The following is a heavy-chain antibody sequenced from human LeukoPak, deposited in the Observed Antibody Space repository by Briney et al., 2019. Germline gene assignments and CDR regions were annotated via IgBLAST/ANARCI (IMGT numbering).Heavy chain of an antibody. Sequence: AGGSLRLSCAASGFSFSNSGMHWVRQAPGKGLEWVAGIWFGEGSQYYADSVKGRFIISRDNSKNTLYLQMNSLRAEDTAVYYCAKNLAKVATPYRMFDPWGQGTLVTVSS. CDR1: GFSFSNSG. J-gene: IGHJ5*02. D-gene: IGHD5-12*01. V-gene: IGHV3-33*06. CDR3: AKNLAKVATPYRMFDP. CDR2: IWFGEGSQ.